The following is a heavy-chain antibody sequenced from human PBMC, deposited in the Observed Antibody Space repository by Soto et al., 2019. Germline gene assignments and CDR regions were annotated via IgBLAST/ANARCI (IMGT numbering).Heavy chain of an antibody. CDR2: IYSGGST. J-gene: IGHJ3*02. CDR1: GFTVSSNY. V-gene: IGHV3-53*04. D-gene: IGHD6-13*01. Sequence: GGSLRLSCAASGFTVSSNYMSWVRQAPGKGLEWVSVIYSGGSTYYADSVKGRFTISRHNSKNTLYLQMTSLRAEDTAVYYCASHLTTGYSSSWYGIYAFDIWGQGTMVTVSS. CDR3: ASHLTTGYSSSWYGIYAFDI.